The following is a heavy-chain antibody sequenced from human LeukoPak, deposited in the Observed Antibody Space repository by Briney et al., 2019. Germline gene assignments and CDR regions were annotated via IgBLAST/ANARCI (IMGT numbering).Heavy chain of an antibody. CDR3: AKGRGAFDI. CDR2: ISTDGSSA. CDR1: GFTFSSYW. V-gene: IGHV3-74*01. J-gene: IGHJ3*02. D-gene: IGHD3-10*01. Sequence: PGGSLRLSCATSGFTFSSYWMHWVRQAPGKGLVWVSRISTDGSSASYADSVKGRFTISRDNSKNTLYLQMNSLRAEDTAVYYCAKGRGAFDIWGQGTMVTVSS.